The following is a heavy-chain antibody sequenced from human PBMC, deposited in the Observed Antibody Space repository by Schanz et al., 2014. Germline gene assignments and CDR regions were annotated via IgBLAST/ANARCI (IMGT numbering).Heavy chain of an antibody. D-gene: IGHD1-1*01. CDR2: MSWNAGSL. CDR3: ARAAAELYYFDD. J-gene: IGHJ4*02. V-gene: IGHV3-20*04. CDR1: GFNFKAYA. Sequence: EVQLVESGGGLVQPGGSLRLSCAASGFNFKAYAMSWVRQAPGKGLEWVSGMSWNAGSLGYVDSVKGRFTISRDNAKNSLYLQMNGLRAEDAAVFYCARAAAELYYFDDWGQGTLVTVSS.